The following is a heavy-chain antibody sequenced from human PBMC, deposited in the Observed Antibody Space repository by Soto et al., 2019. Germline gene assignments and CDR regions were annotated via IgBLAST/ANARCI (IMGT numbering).Heavy chain of an antibody. J-gene: IGHJ5*02. CDR1: GGSISSGGYY. Sequence: QVQLQESGPGLVKPSQTLSLTCTVSGGSISSGGYYWSWIRQHPWKGLEWIGYIYYSGSTYYNPSLKSRVNISVDTSKNQFSLKLSSVTAADTAVYYCARGELRFWFDPWGQGTLVTVSS. CDR2: IYYSGST. V-gene: IGHV4-31*03. CDR3: ARGELRFWFDP. D-gene: IGHD1-26*01.